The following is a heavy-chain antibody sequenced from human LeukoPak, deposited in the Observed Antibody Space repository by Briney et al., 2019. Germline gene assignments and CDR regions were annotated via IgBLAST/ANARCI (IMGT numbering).Heavy chain of an antibody. CDR1: GGTFSSYA. J-gene: IGHJ4*02. CDR2: IIPIFGTA. CDR3: ACESQTSSGSYDFDY. Sequence: ASVKVSCKASGGTFSSYAISWVRQAPGQGLEWMGGIIPIFGTANYAQKFQGRVTITTDESTSTAYMELSSLRSEDTAVYYCACESQTSSGSYDFDYWGQGTLVTVSS. V-gene: IGHV1-69*05. D-gene: IGHD1-26*01.